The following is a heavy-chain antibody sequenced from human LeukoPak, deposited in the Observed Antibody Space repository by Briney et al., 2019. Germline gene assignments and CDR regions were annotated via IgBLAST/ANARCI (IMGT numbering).Heavy chain of an antibody. CDR1: GVSISTYS. V-gene: IGHV4-59*08. J-gene: IGHJ3*02. Sequence: NPSETLSLTCSVSGVSISTYSWSWIRQPPGKGLESIGYMFYTGTTNYNPSLTSRVTISVDTSKNQVSLKLSSVTDADTAVYYCARGDGYIPIWGQGTVVSVSS. CDR2: MFYTGTT. CDR3: ARGDGYIPI. D-gene: IGHD5-24*01.